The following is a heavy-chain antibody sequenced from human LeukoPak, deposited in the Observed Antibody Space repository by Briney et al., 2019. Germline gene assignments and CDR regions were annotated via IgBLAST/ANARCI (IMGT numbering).Heavy chain of an antibody. D-gene: IGHD6-6*01. CDR3: ARELGSAVAARPLDY. CDR2: VSFDGSST. J-gene: IGHJ4*02. Sequence: GGSLRLSCAASGFSFSSYWIHWVRQGPGKGLVWVSRVSFDGSSTTYADSVKGRFTVSRDSAKNTLYLQMNSLRVEDTAVYYCARELGSAVAARPLDYWGQGTLVTVSS. CDR1: GFSFSSYW. V-gene: IGHV3-74*01.